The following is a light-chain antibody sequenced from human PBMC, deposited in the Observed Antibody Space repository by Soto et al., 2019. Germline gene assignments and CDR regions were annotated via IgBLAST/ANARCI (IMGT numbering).Light chain of an antibody. V-gene: IGKV3-15*01. J-gene: IGKJ4*01. CDR3: QQYHDWPLT. CDR1: QSINNN. CDR2: GAS. Sequence: EIVMTQSPATLSVSPGERATLSCRASQSINNNLAWYQQKRGQGPRLLIYGASSRATGTPARFSGSGSGTGFTLTISSLQSEDFALYYCQQYHDWPLTVGGGTKVEIK.